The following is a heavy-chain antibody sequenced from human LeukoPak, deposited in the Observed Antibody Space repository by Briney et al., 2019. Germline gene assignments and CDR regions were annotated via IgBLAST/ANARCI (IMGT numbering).Heavy chain of an antibody. Sequence: GGSLRLSCAASGFTFSSYSMNWVRQAPGKGLEWVSSISISSSYIYYADSVKGRFTVSRDNAKNSLYLQMNSLRAEDTAVYYCARQREMTTIFTALGYWGQGTLVTVSS. V-gene: IGHV3-21*04. D-gene: IGHD5-24*01. CDR2: ISISSSYI. CDR3: ARQREMTTIFTALGY. CDR1: GFTFSSYS. J-gene: IGHJ4*02.